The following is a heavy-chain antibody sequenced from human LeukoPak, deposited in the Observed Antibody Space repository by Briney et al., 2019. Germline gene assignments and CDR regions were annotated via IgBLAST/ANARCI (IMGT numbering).Heavy chain of an antibody. CDR2: ISYDGSNK. J-gene: IGHJ5*02. V-gene: IGHV3-30*04. D-gene: IGHD6-13*01. CDR1: GFTFSSYA. CDR3: ARRSSNYAVVDP. Sequence: PGGSLRLSCAASGFTFSSYAMHWVRQAPGKGLEWVAVISYDGSNKYYADSVKGRFTISRDNSKNTLYLQMNSLRDEDTAVYYCARRSSNYAVVDPWGQGTLVTVSS.